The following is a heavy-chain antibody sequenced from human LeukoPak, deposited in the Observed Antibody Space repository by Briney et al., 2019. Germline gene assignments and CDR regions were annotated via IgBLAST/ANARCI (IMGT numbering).Heavy chain of an antibody. CDR1: GFTFSNYE. Sequence: GGSLRLSCAASGFTFSNYEMNWVRQAPGKGLEGVSYTSSSGSTIYYADSVKGRFTISRDNPKNLLYLQMNSLRAEDTAVYYCARDAEYQLLYDAFDMWGQGTMVTVSS. CDR3: ARDAEYQLLYDAFDM. CDR2: TSSSGSTI. D-gene: IGHD2-2*01. V-gene: IGHV3-48*03. J-gene: IGHJ3*02.